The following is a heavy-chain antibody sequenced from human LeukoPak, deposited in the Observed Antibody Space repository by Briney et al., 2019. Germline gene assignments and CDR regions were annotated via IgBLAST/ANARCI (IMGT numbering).Heavy chain of an antibody. CDR3: ARDGVATTTIDY. D-gene: IGHD5-24*01. CDR1: GFTFSSYS. J-gene: IGHJ4*02. Sequence: GGSLRLSCAASGFTFSSYSMNWVRQAPGKGLEWVSSISSSSSYIYYADSVKGRFTISRDNANNSLYLQMNSLRAEDTAVYYCARDGVATTTIDYWGQGTLVTVSS. CDR2: ISSSSSYI. V-gene: IGHV3-21*01.